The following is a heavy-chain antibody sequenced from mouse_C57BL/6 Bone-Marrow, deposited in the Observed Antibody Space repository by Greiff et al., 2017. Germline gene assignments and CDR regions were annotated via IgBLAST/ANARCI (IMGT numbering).Heavy chain of an antibody. V-gene: IGHV1-15*01. J-gene: IGHJ3*01. D-gene: IGHD2-5*01. CDR2: IDPETGGT. CDR3: SRGGSNYPFAY. Sequence: VQLQQSGAELVRPGASVTLSCKASGYTFTDYEMHWVKQTPVHGLEWIGAIDPETGGTSYNQKFKGKAILTADKSSSTAYMELRSLTSEDSAVYYCSRGGSNYPFAYGGQGTRVTVSA. CDR1: GYTFTDYE.